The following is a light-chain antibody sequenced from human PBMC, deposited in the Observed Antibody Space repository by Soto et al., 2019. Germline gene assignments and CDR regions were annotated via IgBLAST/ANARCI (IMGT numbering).Light chain of an antibody. J-gene: IGLJ1*01. CDR3: SSYTGGNPSYV. V-gene: IGLV2-8*01. CDR2: DVT. Sequence: QSALTQPPSASGSPGQSVTISCTGTSTDIGAYNYVSWYQHHPGKAPKLMIFDVTKRPAGVPDRFSGSKSGNTASLTVSGLQADDEAAYYCSSYTGGNPSYVFGTGTKVTVL. CDR1: STDIGAYNY.